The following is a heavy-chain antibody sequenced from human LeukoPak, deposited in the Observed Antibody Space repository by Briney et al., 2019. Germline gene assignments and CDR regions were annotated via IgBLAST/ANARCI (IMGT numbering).Heavy chain of an antibody. CDR2: INPNIGGT. CDR1: GCTFTGYY. D-gene: IGHD2-2*01. J-gene: IGHJ6*02. V-gene: IGHV1-2*02. Sequence: ASVKVSCKASGCTFTGYYMHWVRQAPGQGLEWMGWINPNIGGTNYAQKFQGRVTMTRDTSISTAYMELSRLSSDDTAVYYCAFQLLGSGIDVWGQGTTVTVSS. CDR3: AFQLLGSGIDV.